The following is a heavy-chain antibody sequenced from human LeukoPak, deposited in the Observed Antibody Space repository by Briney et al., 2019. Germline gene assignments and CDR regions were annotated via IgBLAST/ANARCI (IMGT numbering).Heavy chain of an antibody. D-gene: IGHD3-22*01. Sequence: SETLSLTCAVYGGXFSGYYWSWIRQPPGKGLEWIGEINHSGSTNYNPSLKSRVTISVDTSKNQFSLKLSSVTAADTAVYYCARGLRRSGYPRYYYYYGMDVWGQGTTVTVSS. J-gene: IGHJ6*02. V-gene: IGHV4-34*01. CDR3: ARGLRRSGYPRYYYYYGMDV. CDR2: INHSGST. CDR1: GGXFSGYY.